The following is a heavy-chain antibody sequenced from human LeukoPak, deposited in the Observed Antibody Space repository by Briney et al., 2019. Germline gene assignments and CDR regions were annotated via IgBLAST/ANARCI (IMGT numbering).Heavy chain of an antibody. V-gene: IGHV1-8*01. Sequence: GASVKVSCKASGYTFTSYDINWVRQATGQGLEWMGWINPNSDYTGYAQKFQGRVTMTRNISISTAYMEVSSLTSEDTAVYYCARVPSGLPRGWYGDNWGQGTLVTVSS. CDR2: INPNSDYT. CDR1: GYTFTSYD. J-gene: IGHJ4*02. CDR3: ARVPSGLPRGWYGDN. D-gene: IGHD6-19*01.